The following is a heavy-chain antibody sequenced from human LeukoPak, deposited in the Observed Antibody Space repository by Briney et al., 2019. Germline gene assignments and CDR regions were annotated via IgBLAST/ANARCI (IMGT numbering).Heavy chain of an antibody. CDR1: GYSFTSYW. D-gene: IGHD3-16*02. CDR2: IYPGDSDT. V-gene: IGHV5-51*01. CDR3: ARRSDYVWGSYRYDY. J-gene: IGHJ4*02. Sequence: GESLKISCKGSGYSFTSYWIGWVRQMPGKGLEWVGIIYPGDSDTRYSPSFQGQVTISADKSISTAYLQWSSLKASDTAMYYCARRSDYVWGSYRYDYWGQGTLVTVSS.